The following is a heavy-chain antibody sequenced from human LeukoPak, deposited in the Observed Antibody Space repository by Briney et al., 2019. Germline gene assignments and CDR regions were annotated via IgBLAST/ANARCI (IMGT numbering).Heavy chain of an antibody. D-gene: IGHD3-22*01. CDR2: IIPILGIA. J-gene: IGHJ4*02. V-gene: IGHV1-69*02. CDR1: GYTFIGYY. CDR3: AADYDSSGYFDY. Sequence: SVKVSCKASGYTFIGYYIHWVRQAPGQGLEWMGRIIPILGIANYAQKFQGRVTITADKSTSTAYMELSSLRSEDTAVYYCAADYDSSGYFDYWGQGTLVTVSS.